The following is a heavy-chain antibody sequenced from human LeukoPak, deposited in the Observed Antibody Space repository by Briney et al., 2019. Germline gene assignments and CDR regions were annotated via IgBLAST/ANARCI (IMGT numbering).Heavy chain of an antibody. CDR1: GYTFTSYG. CDR2: ISAYNGNT. Sequence: ASVKVSSKASGYTFTSYGISWVRQAPGQGLEWMGWISAYNGNTNYAQKLQGRVTMTTDTSTSTAYMELRSLRSDDTAVYYCARDQLRYDFWSGYPHYDYWGQGTLVTVSS. CDR3: ARDQLRYDFWSGYPHYDY. J-gene: IGHJ4*02. D-gene: IGHD3-3*01. V-gene: IGHV1-18*01.